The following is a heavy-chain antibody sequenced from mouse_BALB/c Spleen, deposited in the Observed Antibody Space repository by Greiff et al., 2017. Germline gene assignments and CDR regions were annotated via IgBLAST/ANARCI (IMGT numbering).Heavy chain of an antibody. CDR1: GYSITSDYA. V-gene: IGHV3-2*02. CDR2: ISYSGST. CDR3: ARSYGYDWFAY. Sequence: EVKLQESGPGLVKPSQSLSLTCTVTGYSITSDYAWNWIRQFPGNKLEWMGYISYSGSTSYNPSLKSRISFTRDTSKNQFFLQLNSVTTEDTATYFYARSYGYDWFAYWGQGTLVTVSA. J-gene: IGHJ3*01. D-gene: IGHD2-2*01.